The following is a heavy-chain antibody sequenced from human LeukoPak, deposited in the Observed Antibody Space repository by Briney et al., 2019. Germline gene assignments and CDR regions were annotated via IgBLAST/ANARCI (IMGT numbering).Heavy chain of an antibody. CDR2: IYTSGST. CDR3: AKTTGGNSSGRRPGWPIDH. Sequence: PSETLSLTCTVSGGSFNSYYWSWIRQPAGKGLEWIGRIYTSGSTNYNPSLKSRVTMSVDTSKNQFSLKLTSVTAADTALYYCAKTTGGNSSGRRPGWPIDHWGQGTLVTVSS. CDR1: GGSFNSYY. J-gene: IGHJ4*02. V-gene: IGHV4-4*07. D-gene: IGHD6-19*01.